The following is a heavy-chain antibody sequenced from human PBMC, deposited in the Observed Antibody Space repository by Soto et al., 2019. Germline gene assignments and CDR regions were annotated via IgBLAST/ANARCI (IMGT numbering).Heavy chain of an antibody. CDR3: AHRRRGYSYGYYFDY. J-gene: IGHJ4*02. Sequence: QITLKESGPTLVKPTQTLTLTCTFSGFSLSTSGGNVGWIRQPPGKALEWLALIYWDDAKRYSPSLKNRLTITKDTSKNQVVLTMTNIDPVDTATYYCAHRRRGYSYGYYFDYWGQGTLVTVSS. CDR2: IYWDDAK. D-gene: IGHD5-18*01. CDR1: GFSLSTSGGN. V-gene: IGHV2-5*02.